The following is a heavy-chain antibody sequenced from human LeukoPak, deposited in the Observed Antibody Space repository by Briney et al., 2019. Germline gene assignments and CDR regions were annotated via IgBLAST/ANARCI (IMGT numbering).Heavy chain of an antibody. CDR3: ARHRDGYADY. D-gene: IGHD5-24*01. Sequence: GESLKISCKGSGYTLTRYWIAWVRQMPGKGLEWMGIIYPGDSDTRYSPSFQGQVTISADKSISTAYLQWSSLKASDTAMYYCARHRDGYADYWGQGTLVTVSS. CDR2: IYPGDSDT. CDR1: GYTLTRYW. J-gene: IGHJ4*02. V-gene: IGHV5-51*01.